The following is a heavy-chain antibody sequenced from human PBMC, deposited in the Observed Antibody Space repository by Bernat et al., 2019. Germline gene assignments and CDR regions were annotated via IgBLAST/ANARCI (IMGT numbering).Heavy chain of an antibody. CDR1: GFTFRNYG. J-gene: IGHJ3*02. CDR3: AKDPYCSSTTCQPTEDVLDI. V-gene: IGHV3-30*18. Sequence: QVQLVESGGGVVQPGRSLRLSCAASGFTFRNYGIHWVRQAPGKGLEWVAVISYDGSNNYYADSVKGRFTISRDISKNTVYLQMNSLRPEDTGVYFCAKDPYCSSTTCQPTEDVLDIWGQGTMVTVSS. CDR2: ISYDGSNN. D-gene: IGHD2-2*01.